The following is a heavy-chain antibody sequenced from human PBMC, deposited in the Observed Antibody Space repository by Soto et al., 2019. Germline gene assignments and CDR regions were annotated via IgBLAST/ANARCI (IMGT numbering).Heavy chain of an antibody. CDR2: LNGHPTEK. CDR1: GFTFSSYA. V-gene: IGHV3-23*01. Sequence: GGSLRLSCVISGFTFSSYAMTWVRQAPGKGLEWVSTLNGHPTEKYHADSVRGRFTISRDNSKSTLYLQMNSLRAEDSAIYYCAKGYSDSSWSHLDFWGQGTLVTVS. CDR3: AKGYSDSSWSHLDF. D-gene: IGHD6-13*01. J-gene: IGHJ4*02.